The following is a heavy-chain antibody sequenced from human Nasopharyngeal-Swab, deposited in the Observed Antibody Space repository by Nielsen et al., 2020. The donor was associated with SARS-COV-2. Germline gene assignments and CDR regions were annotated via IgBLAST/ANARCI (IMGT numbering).Heavy chain of an antibody. D-gene: IGHD4-17*01. CDR3: ARGGPYGLMLLISSAFDI. J-gene: IGHJ3*02. CDR2: ISSSSSYI. Sequence: VRQAPGKGLEWVSSISSSSSYIYYADSVKGRFTISRDNAKNSLYLQMNSLRAEGTAVYYCARGGPYGLMLLISSAFDIWGQGTMVTVSS. V-gene: IGHV3-21*01.